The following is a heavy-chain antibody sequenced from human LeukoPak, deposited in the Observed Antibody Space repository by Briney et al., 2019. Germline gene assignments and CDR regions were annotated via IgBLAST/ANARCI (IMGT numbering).Heavy chain of an antibody. J-gene: IGHJ2*01. Sequence: GGSLRLSCAASGFTFSSYAMTWVRQAPGKGLEWVSAISGSAGSTYYADPVKGRFTISRDNSKNTLYLQMSSLRAEDTAVYYCAKPFSSTSFYWYFDLWGRGTLVTVSS. CDR3: AKPFSSTSFYWYFDL. D-gene: IGHD2-2*01. V-gene: IGHV3-23*01. CDR2: ISGSAGST. CDR1: GFTFSSYA.